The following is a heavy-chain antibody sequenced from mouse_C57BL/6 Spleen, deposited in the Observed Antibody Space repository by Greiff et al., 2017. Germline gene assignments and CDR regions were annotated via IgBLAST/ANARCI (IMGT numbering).Heavy chain of an antibody. CDR2: LWSGGST. CDR1: GFSLTSYG. J-gene: IGHJ4*01. Sequence: VQLQQSGPGLVQPSQSLSITCTVSGFSLTSYGVHWVRQSPGKGLEWLGVLWSGGSTDYNAAFISRLSISKDNSKSQVFFKMNSLQADDTAIYYCARGFITTGGGAMDYWGQGTSVTVSS. CDR3: ARGFITTGGGAMDY. D-gene: IGHD1-1*01. V-gene: IGHV2-2*01.